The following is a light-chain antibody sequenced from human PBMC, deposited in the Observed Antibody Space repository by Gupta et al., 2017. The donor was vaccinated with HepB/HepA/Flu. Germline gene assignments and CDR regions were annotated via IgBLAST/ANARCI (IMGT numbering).Light chain of an antibody. Sequence: EVVLTQSPATLSLCPGERATLSCRASENIHNYLAWYQQKPGQAPRLLIHDTSLRASGIPARISGSGSETDFTLTISSLEPEDFAVYYCQRQGKWPFSFGGGTKVDIK. CDR1: ENIHNY. CDR2: DTS. J-gene: IGKJ4*02. V-gene: IGKV3-11*01. CDR3: QRQGKWPFS.